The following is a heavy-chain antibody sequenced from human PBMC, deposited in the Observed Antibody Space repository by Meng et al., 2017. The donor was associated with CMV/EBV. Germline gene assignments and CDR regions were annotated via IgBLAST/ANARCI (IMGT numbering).Heavy chain of an antibody. V-gene: IGHV1-2*02. Sequence: ASVKVSCKASGGTFSSYAISWVRQAPGQGLEWMGWINPNSGGTNYAQKFQGRVTMTRDTSISTAYMELSRLRSDDTAVYYCARSAPYCSGGSCFFYWGQGTLVTVSS. D-gene: IGHD2-15*01. J-gene: IGHJ4*02. CDR3: ARSAPYCSGGSCFFY. CDR2: INPNSGGT. CDR1: GGTFSSYA.